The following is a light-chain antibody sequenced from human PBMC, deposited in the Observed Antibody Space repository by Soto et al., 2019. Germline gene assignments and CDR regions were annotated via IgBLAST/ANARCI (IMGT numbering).Light chain of an antibody. J-gene: IGKJ1*01. Sequence: DVQMSQSPSSLSASVGDRVTITYRASQRISTYLHWFQQKPGKAPKLLIYAASNLQSGVPSRFSGSGSGTDFALTISSLQPEDFATYYCQQSYSTLRTFGQGTKVEIK. CDR2: AAS. CDR1: QRISTY. CDR3: QQSYSTLRT. V-gene: IGKV1-39*01.